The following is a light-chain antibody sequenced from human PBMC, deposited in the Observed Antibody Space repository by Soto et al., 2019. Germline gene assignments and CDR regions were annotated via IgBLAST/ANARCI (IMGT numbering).Light chain of an antibody. Sequence: DIQMTQSPSSLSAAVGDRVTITFRASQSITTYLNWYQQKPGKAPNLLIYTTSNLESGVPSRFSGSGSATDFTLTINSLQPEDFATYFCQQSYSRPRTFGQGTKVDIK. CDR3: QQSYSRPRT. V-gene: IGKV1-39*01. CDR2: TTS. J-gene: IGKJ1*01. CDR1: QSITTY.